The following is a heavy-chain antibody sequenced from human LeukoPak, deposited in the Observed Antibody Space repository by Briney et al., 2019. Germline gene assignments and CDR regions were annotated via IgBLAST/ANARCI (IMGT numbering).Heavy chain of an antibody. CDR3: ARDRAWNYFDY. D-gene: IGHD3-3*01. Sequence: GGSLRLSCAASGFTFSRNAMNWVRQAPGKGLEWVAIISNDGSREYYAHSVEGRFTISRDNSKNTLYLQMDSLRAEDTAVYYCARDRAWNYFDYWGQGTLVTVSS. CDR2: ISNDGSRE. CDR1: GFTFSRNA. J-gene: IGHJ4*02. V-gene: IGHV3-30*03.